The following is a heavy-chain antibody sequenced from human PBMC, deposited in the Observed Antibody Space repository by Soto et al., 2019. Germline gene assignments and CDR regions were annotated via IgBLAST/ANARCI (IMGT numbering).Heavy chain of an antibody. Sequence: GGSLRLSCAASGFTFSSYGMHWVRQAPGKGLEWVAVIWYDGSNKYYADSVKGRFTISRDNSKNRLYLQMNSLRAEDTAVYYCARGGYCSSTSCYVYYYYYMDVWGKGTTVTVSS. J-gene: IGHJ6*03. CDR2: IWYDGSNK. CDR1: GFTFSSYG. V-gene: IGHV3-33*01. CDR3: ARGGYCSSTSCYVYYYYYMDV. D-gene: IGHD2-2*01.